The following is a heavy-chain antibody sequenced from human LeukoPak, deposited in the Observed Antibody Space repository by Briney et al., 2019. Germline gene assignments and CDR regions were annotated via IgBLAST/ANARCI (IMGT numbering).Heavy chain of an antibody. V-gene: IGHV4-4*07. CDR3: ARGTLSSTYYYDSSGYSPSFDY. CDR2: IYTSGTT. CDR1: GVSISTYF. J-gene: IGHJ4*02. D-gene: IGHD3-22*01. Sequence: PSETLSLTCTVSGVSISTYFWSWIRQPVGKGLEWIGRIYTSGTTNYNPSLKSRVIMSVDTSKNQFSLKLSSVTAADTAVYYCARGTLSSTYYYDSSGYSPSFDYWGQGTLVTVSS.